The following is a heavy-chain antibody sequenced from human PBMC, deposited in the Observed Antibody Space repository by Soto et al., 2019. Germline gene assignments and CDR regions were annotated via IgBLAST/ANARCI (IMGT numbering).Heavy chain of an antibody. Sequence: SPTLSLTCAISGDSVSSNSAAWNCIIHSPSRFLEWLGRTYYRSKWYNDYAVSVKSRITINPDTSKNQFSLQLNSVTPEDTAVYYCARGESSSSRYYYYYYGMDVWGQGTTVTVSS. CDR2: TYYRSKWYN. CDR1: GDSVSSNSAA. V-gene: IGHV6-1*01. J-gene: IGHJ6*02. CDR3: ARGESSSSRYYYYYYGMDV. D-gene: IGHD6-6*01.